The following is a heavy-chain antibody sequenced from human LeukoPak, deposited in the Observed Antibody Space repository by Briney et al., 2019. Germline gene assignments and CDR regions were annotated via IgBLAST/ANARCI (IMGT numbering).Heavy chain of an antibody. CDR1: GFTFSSYW. CDR3: ASHGGELLWPTFDY. J-gene: IGHJ4*02. V-gene: IGHV3-7*01. Sequence: PGGSLRLSCAASGFTFSSYWMSWVRQAPGKGLEWVAHIKQDGSETYYVDSVKGRFTISRDNAKNSLYLQMNSLRAEDTAVYYCASHGGELLWPTFDYWGQGTLVTVSS. D-gene: IGHD1-26*01. CDR2: IKQDGSET.